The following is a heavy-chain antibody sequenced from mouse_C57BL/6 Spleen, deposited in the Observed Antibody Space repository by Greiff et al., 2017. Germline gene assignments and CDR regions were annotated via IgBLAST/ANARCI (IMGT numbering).Heavy chain of an antibody. CDR2: IWSGGST. CDR3: ARSYGNYVDYFDY. J-gene: IGHJ2*01. D-gene: IGHD2-1*01. V-gene: IGHV2-2*01. Sequence: VQLQESGPGLVQPSQSLSITCTVSGFSLTSYGVHWVRQSPGKGLEWLGVIWSGGSTDYNAAFISRLSISKDNSKSHFFFKMNSLQADDTAIYYCARSYGNYVDYFDYWGQGTTLTVSA. CDR1: GFSLTSYG.